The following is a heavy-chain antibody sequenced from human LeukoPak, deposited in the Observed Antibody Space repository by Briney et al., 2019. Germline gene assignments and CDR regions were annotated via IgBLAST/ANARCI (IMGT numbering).Heavy chain of an antibody. D-gene: IGHD6-19*01. CDR1: GFTFSSYA. J-gene: IGHJ4*02. V-gene: IGHV3-30*04. Sequence: SGGSLRLSCAASGFTFSSYAMHWVRQAPGKGLEWVAVISYDGSNKYYADSVKGRFTISRDNSKNTLYLQMNSLRAEDTAVYYCARDPTPQAVAGLFDYWGQGTLVTVSS. CDR3: ARDPTPQAVAGLFDY. CDR2: ISYDGSNK.